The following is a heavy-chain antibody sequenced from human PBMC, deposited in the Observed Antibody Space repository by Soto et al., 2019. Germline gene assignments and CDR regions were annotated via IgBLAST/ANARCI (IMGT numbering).Heavy chain of an antibody. Sequence: PSETLSLTCAVSGGSISSSNWWSWVRQPPGKGLEWIGEIYHSVSTNYNPSLKSRVTISVDKSKNQFSLKLSSVTAADTAVYYCARAGVGHCSSTSCSSGALDIWGPGTLLTVS. D-gene: IGHD2-2*01. J-gene: IGHJ3*02. CDR3: ARAGVGHCSSTSCSSGALDI. CDR1: GGSISSSNW. V-gene: IGHV4-4*02. CDR2: IYHSVST.